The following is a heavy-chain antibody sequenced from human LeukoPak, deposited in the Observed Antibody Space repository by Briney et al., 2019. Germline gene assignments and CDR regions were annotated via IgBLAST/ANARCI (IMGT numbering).Heavy chain of an antibody. V-gene: IGHV3-21*01. D-gene: IGHD3-16*01. J-gene: IGHJ5*02. CDR2: ISSSSSYI. CDR1: GFTFSSYS. Sequence: PGGSLRLSCAASGFTFSSYSMNWVRQAPGKGLEWVSSISSSSSYIYYADSVKGRFTISRDNAKNSLYLQMNSLRAEDTAVYYCAREADCGRTFAFDPWGKGTLVTVSS. CDR3: AREADCGRTFAFDP.